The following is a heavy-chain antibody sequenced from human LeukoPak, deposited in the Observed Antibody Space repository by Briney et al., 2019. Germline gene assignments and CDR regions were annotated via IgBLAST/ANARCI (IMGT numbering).Heavy chain of an antibody. Sequence: SVKVSCKASGGTFSSYAISWVRQAPGQGLEWMGGIIPIFGTANYAQEFQGRVTITTDESTSTAYMELSSLRSEDTAVYYCAAHATVTTSPFYYMDVWGKGTTVTVSS. J-gene: IGHJ6*03. CDR3: AAHATVTTSPFYYMDV. CDR1: GGTFSSYA. D-gene: IGHD4-11*01. V-gene: IGHV1-69*05. CDR2: IIPIFGTA.